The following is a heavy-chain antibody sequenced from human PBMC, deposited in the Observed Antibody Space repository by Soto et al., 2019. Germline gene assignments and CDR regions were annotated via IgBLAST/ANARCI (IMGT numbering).Heavy chain of an antibody. CDR3: ARVGEDRVVTGNWYFDL. J-gene: IGHJ2*01. Sequence: ETLSLTCAFSGCSLSKYYWIWLRPPPGKGLEWIGYIYDSGSTNYNPSLKSRVTISIDTSKNQFSLKLTSVTAADTAVYYCARVGEDRVVTGNWYFDLWGRGSRVTVSA. CDR2: IYDSGST. D-gene: IGHD2-21*02. V-gene: IGHV4-59*01. CDR1: GCSLSKYY.